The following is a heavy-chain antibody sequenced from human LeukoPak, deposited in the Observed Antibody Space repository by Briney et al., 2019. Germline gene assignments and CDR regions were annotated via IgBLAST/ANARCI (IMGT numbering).Heavy chain of an antibody. D-gene: IGHD6-13*01. CDR2: ISSSSSTI. CDR3: ASWAGTATGFSGPFDY. CDR1: GLTFSSHS. Sequence: GGSLRLSCAVSGLTFSSHSMNWVRQAPGRGLGWLSHISSSSSTIYYADSVKGRFTISRDNAKNSLYLQMNSLRAEDTAVYYCASWAGTATGFSGPFDYWGQGTLVTVSS. J-gene: IGHJ4*02. V-gene: IGHV3-48*01.